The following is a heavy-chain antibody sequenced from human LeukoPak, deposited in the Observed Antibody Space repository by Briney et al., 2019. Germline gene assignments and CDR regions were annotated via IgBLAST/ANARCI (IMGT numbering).Heavy chain of an antibody. CDR3: ARLVQMPQGYFDH. D-gene: IGHD5-24*01. CDR2: IFPGDSDT. V-gene: IGHV5-51*01. Sequence: GESLKISCEVSGDSFNSYWIAWVRQKPGKGLEWMGIIFPGDSDTRYSPSFQGQVTISDDKSINTAYLQWSSLKASDAAMYYCARLVQMPQGYFDHWGQGTLVTVSS. CDR1: GDSFNSYW. J-gene: IGHJ4*02.